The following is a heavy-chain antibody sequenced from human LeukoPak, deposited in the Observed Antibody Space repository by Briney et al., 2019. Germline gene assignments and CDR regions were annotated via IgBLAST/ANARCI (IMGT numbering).Heavy chain of an antibody. CDR3: ARRRGDGYNSPFDY. Sequence: GESLKISCKGSGYSFNNYWIGWVRQMPGKGLEWMGNIYPGDSDTRYSPSFQGKVTISADKSISTAYLQWSSLKASDTAMYYCARRRGDGYNSPFDYWGQGTLVTVSS. V-gene: IGHV5-51*01. J-gene: IGHJ4*02. D-gene: IGHD5-24*01. CDR2: IYPGDSDT. CDR1: GYSFNNYW.